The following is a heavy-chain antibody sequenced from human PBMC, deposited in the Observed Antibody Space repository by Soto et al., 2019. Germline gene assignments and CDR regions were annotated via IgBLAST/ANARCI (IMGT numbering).Heavy chain of an antibody. V-gene: IGHV4-34*01. CDR1: GGSFSGYY. D-gene: IGHD2-15*01. CDR3: ARTHSGLLLYKWFDP. CDR2: INHSGST. J-gene: IGHJ5*02. Sequence: SETLSLTCAVYGGSFSGYYWSWIRQPPGKGLEWIGEINHSGSTNYNPSLKSRVTISVDTSKNQFSLKLSSVTAADTAVYYCARTHSGLLLYKWFDPWGQGTLVTVSS.